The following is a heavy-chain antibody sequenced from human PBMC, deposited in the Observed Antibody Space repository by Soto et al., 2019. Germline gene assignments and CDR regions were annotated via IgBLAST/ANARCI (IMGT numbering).Heavy chain of an antibody. CDR2: LQTDGSHP. D-gene: IGHD2-21*02. CDR3: ARGGDPDY. CDR1: GFTFNSYA. Sequence: GGSLRLSCAASGFTFNSYAMGWVRQAPGEGLMWVSRLQTDGSHPDYVDSVKGRFTISRDNAKNTLYLQMNNLRAEDTAVYYCARGGDPDYWGQGTLVTSPQ. V-gene: IGHV3-74*01. J-gene: IGHJ4*02.